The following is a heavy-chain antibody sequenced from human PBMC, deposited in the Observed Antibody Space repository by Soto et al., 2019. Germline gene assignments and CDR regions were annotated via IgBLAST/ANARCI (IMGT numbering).Heavy chain of an antibody. CDR2: IKQDGSEK. J-gene: IGHJ3*02. V-gene: IGHV3-7*01. CDR1: GFIFSSYW. Sequence: EVQLVESGGGLVQPGGSLRLSCAATGFIFSSYWMSWVRQAPGKGLEWVANIKQDGSEKYYVDSAKGRFTISRDNAKNSLHLQMNSLRAEDTAVYYCARGFNSALDIWGRGKMVTVSS. CDR3: ARGFNSALDI.